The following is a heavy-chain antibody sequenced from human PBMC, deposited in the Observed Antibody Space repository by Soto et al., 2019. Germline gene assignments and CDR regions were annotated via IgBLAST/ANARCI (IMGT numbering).Heavy chain of an antibody. CDR1: GHSFTDYW. CDR3: ARLRLFEGIKGGGYYGMDV. D-gene: IGHD3-16*01. CDR2: IDPSDSYT. J-gene: IGHJ6*02. Sequence: EVQLVQSGAEVKKPGESLRISCKASGHSFTDYWISWVRQMPGKGLEWMARIDPSDSYTNYSPSCQGHVTISADKSLNTAFLQWSSLKASDRAMYYCARLRLFEGIKGGGYYGMDVWGQGTTVTVSS. V-gene: IGHV5-10-1*01.